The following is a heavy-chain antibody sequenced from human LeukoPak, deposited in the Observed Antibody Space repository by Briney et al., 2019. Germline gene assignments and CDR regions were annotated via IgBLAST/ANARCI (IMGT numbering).Heavy chain of an antibody. CDR1: GFTFDDYA. V-gene: IGHV3-9*01. CDR3: AKAPDPYDSSGYFDY. CDR2: ISWNSSIL. D-gene: IGHD3-22*01. Sequence: GRSLRLSCAASGFTFDDYALHWVRQAPGKGLEWVSGISWNSSILGYADSVKGRFTISRDNAKNSLYLQMNSLRAEDTALYYCAKAPDPYDSSGYFDYWGQGTLVTVSS. J-gene: IGHJ4*02.